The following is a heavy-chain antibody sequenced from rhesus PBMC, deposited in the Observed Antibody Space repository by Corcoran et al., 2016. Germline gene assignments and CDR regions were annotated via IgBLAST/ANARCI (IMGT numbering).Heavy chain of an antibody. Sequence: EVQLVQSGAEVKKPGASVKISCQASGYTFTDYYLNWVRPAPGKGLEWMGRVDPEDGEAIHAQKFQDRVTITADTSTDTAYMELSSLRSEDTAVYYCATRGYSGYSPFDYWGQGVLVTVSS. CDR2: VDPEDGEA. V-gene: IGHV1-111*02. D-gene: IGHD5-30*01. CDR3: ATRGYSGYSPFDY. J-gene: IGHJ4*01. CDR1: GYTFTDYY.